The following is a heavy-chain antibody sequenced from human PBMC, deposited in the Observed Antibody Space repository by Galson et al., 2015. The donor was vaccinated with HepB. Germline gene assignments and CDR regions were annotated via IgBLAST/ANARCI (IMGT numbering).Heavy chain of an antibody. D-gene: IGHD6-13*01. CDR3: ARGGAGMDY. CDR2: IYPGDSGT. CDR1: GYSFSTYW. V-gene: IGHV5-51*03. Sequence: QSGAEVKKPAESLKISCQGSGYSFSTYWIGWARQMPGKGLEWMGIIYPGDSGTRYSPSFQGQVSISADKTINTAYLQWSSLRASDTAIYYCARGGAGMDYWGQGTLVTVSS. J-gene: IGHJ4*02.